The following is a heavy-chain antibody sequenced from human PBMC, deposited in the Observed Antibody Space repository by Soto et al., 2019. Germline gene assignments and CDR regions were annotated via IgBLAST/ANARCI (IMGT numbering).Heavy chain of an antibody. CDR2: IYYSGST. J-gene: IGHJ4*02. D-gene: IGHD3-22*01. V-gene: IGHV4-31*03. CDR1: GGSISSGGYY. CDR3: ARETHEDYYYDSSGYFRYFDY. Sequence: QSQTLSLTCTVSGGSISSGGYYWSWIRQHPGKGLEWIGYIYYSGSTYYNPSLKSRVTISVDTSKNQFSLKLSSVTAADTAVYYCARETHEDYYYDSSGYFRYFDYWGQGTLVTVSS.